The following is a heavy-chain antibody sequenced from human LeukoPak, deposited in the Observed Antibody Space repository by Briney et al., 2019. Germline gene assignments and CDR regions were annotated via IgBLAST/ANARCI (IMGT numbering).Heavy chain of an antibody. Sequence: GGSLRLSCAASGFTFSNYWMHWVRQAPGKGLEWVAVISYHGINKYYADSVKGRFTISRDNSKNTLYLQMNSLRAEDTAVYYCARGGNEYYDFWSGSIPYYFDYWGQGTLVTVSS. CDR2: ISYHGINK. J-gene: IGHJ4*02. D-gene: IGHD3-3*01. CDR1: GFTFSNYW. V-gene: IGHV3-30*03. CDR3: ARGGNEYYDFWSGSIPYYFDY.